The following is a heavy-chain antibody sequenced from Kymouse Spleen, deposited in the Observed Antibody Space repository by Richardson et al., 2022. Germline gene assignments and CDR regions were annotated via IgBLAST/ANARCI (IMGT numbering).Heavy chain of an antibody. V-gene: IGHV3-33*01. D-gene: IGHD5-18,IGHD5-18*01. CDR3: ARDTAMVTRYFDY. Sequence: QVQLVESGGGVVQPGRSLRLSCAASGFTFSSYGMHWVRQAPGKGLEWVAVIWYDGSNKYYADSVKGRFTISRDNSKNTLYLQMNSLRAEDTAVYYCARDTAMVTRYFDYWGQGTLVTVSS. CDR1: GFTFSSYG. CDR2: IWYDGSNK. J-gene: IGHJ4*02.